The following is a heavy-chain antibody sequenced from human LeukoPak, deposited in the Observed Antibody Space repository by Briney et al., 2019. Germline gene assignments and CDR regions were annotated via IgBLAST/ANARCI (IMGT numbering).Heavy chain of an antibody. CDR1: GFTFSSYA. CDR3: AKDEGLAGESYYFDY. CDR2: ISGSGGST. J-gene: IGHJ4*02. Sequence: GGPLRLSCAASGFTFSSYAMSWVRQAPGKGLEWVSAISGSGGSTYYADSVKGRFTISRDNSKNTLYLQMNSLRAEDTAVYYCAKDEGLAGESYYFDYWGQGTLVTVSS. D-gene: IGHD7-27*01. V-gene: IGHV3-23*01.